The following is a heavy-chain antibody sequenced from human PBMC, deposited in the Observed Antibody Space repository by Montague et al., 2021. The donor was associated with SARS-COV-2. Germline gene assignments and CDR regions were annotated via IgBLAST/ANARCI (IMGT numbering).Heavy chain of an antibody. V-gene: IGHV4-39*01. CDR1: GGSTSSSSYY. D-gene: IGHD3-10*01. Sequence: SETLSLTCTVSGGSTSSSSYYWGWIRQPPGKGLEWIGSIYYSGSTYYNPSLKSRVTISVDTSKNQFSLKLSSVTAADTAVYYCARGARQGYGFRLGSFDSWGQGTLVTVSS. CDR2: IYYSGST. J-gene: IGHJ4*02. CDR3: ARGARQGYGFRLGSFDS.